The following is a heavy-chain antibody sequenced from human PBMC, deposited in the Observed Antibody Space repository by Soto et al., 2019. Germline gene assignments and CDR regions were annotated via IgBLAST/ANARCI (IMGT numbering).Heavy chain of an antibody. D-gene: IGHD3-10*01. J-gene: IGHJ4*02. Sequence: EVQLVESGGGLVQPGGSLRLSCAASGLTVSSTYMSWVRQAPGKGLEWVSFIYSIGSSDYADSVKGRFTISRDNSRNTLYLEMKSLRAEDTAVYYCAAGDYASGSRDYWGQGTLVTVSS. V-gene: IGHV3-66*01. CDR1: GLTVSSTY. CDR2: IYSIGSS. CDR3: AAGDYASGSRDY.